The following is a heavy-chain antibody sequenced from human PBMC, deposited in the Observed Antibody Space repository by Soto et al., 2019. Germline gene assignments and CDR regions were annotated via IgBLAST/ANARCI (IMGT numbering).Heavy chain of an antibody. V-gene: IGHV4-59*01. Sequence: SETLSLTCTVSGGSISSYYWSWIRQPPGKGLEWIGYIYYSGSTNYNPSLKSRVTISVDTSKNQFSLKLSSVTAADTAVYYCARDHDYSNYGYFDYWGQGTLVTLSS. CDR2: IYYSGST. CDR1: GGSISSYY. D-gene: IGHD4-4*01. J-gene: IGHJ4*02. CDR3: ARDHDYSNYGYFDY.